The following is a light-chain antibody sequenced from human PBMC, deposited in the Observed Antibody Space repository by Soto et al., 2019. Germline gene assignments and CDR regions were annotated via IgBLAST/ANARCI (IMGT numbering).Light chain of an antibody. Sequence: DIQMTQSPSTLSASVGDRVTITCRASQTIDSWLAWYQQRPGKPPNLLIYKASTLASGVPSRFSGSGSGTEFTITLNSLQPDDFATYYYQQYPIYSGTFGQGTKVEIK. J-gene: IGKJ1*01. V-gene: IGKV1-5*03. CDR1: QTIDSW. CDR2: KAS. CDR3: QQYPIYSGT.